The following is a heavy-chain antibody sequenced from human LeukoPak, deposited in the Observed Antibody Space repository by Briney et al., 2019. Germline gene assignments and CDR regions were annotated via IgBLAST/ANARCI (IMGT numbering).Heavy chain of an antibody. J-gene: IGHJ4*02. CDR1: GGSISSSSYY. D-gene: IGHD6-19*01. V-gene: IGHV4-39*01. CDR3: ARHSGWYNYYFDY. CDR2: IYYSGST. Sequence: SETLSLTCTVPGGSISSSSYYWGWIRQPPGKGLEWIGSIYYSGSTYYNPSLKSRVTISVDTSKNQFSLKLSSVTAADTAVYYCARHSGWYNYYFDYWGQGTLVTVSS.